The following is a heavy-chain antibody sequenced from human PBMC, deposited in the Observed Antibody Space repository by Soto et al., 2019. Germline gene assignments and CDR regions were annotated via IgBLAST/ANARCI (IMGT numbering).Heavy chain of an antibody. D-gene: IGHD4-17*01. J-gene: IGHJ5*02. Sequence: VASVKVSCKASGYTFTSYAMHWVRQAPGQRLEWMGWINAGNGNTKYSQKFQGRVTITRDTSASTAYMGLSSLRSEDTAVYYCARDPDYGGNSGLTPFDPWGQGTLVTVSS. CDR2: INAGNGNT. CDR1: GYTFTSYA. V-gene: IGHV1-3*01. CDR3: ARDPDYGGNSGLTPFDP.